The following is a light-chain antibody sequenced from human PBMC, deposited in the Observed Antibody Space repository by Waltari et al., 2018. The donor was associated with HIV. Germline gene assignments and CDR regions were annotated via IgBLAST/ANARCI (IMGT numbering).Light chain of an antibody. CDR2: SND. CDR1: STNIGSNI. V-gene: IGLV1-44*01. CDR3: AAWDDSLNGM. J-gene: IGLJ3*02. Sequence: QSVLTQPPSVSGPPGQNVTISCSGSSTNIGSNIVTWYQQVPEAAPKLLIYSNDQRPSGVPDRFSGSKSGTSASLAISGLQSADEADYYCAAWDDSLNGMFGGGTKLTV.